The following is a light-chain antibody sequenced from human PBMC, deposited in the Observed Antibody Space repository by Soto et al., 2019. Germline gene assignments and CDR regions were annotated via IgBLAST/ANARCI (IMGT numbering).Light chain of an antibody. CDR2: KAS. J-gene: IGKJ1*01. CDR1: QSISIW. CDR3: QQYGSSGT. V-gene: IGKV1-5*03. Sequence: DIQMAQSPSTLSASVGYRVTITCRASQSISIWLAWYQQKPGKAPKILIYKASSLESGVPSRFSGSGSGTDFTFTISRLEPEDFAVYYCQQYGSSGTFGQGTKVDIK.